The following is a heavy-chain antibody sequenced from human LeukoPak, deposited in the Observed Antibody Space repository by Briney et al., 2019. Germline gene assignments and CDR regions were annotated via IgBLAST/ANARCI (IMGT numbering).Heavy chain of an antibody. CDR3: ASVYYYDSSGYSPFDY. D-gene: IGHD3-22*01. CDR1: GYTFTGYY. CDR2: INPNSGGT. Sequence: GASVKVSCKASGYTFTGYYMHWVRQAPGQGLEWMGWINPNSGGTNYAQKFQGRVTMTRDTSISTAYMELSRLRSDDTAVYYCASVYYYDSSGYSPFDYWGQGTLVTVSS. V-gene: IGHV1-2*02. J-gene: IGHJ4*02.